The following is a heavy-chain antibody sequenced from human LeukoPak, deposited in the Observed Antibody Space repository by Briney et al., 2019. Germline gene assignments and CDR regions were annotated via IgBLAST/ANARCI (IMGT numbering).Heavy chain of an antibody. Sequence: SETLSLTCAVYGGSFSGYYWSWIRQPPGKGLERIGEINHSGSTNYNPSLKSRVTISVDTSKNQFSLKLSSVTAADTAVYYCARVAYYDILTGYRSGRRFDYWGQGTLVTVSS. D-gene: IGHD3-9*01. CDR1: GGSFSGYY. CDR3: ARVAYYDILTGYRSGRRFDY. CDR2: INHSGST. J-gene: IGHJ4*02. V-gene: IGHV4-34*01.